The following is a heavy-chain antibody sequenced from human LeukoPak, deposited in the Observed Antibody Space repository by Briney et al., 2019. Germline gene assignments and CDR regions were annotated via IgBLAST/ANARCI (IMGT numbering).Heavy chain of an antibody. J-gene: IGHJ3*02. V-gene: IGHV3-23*01. CDR1: GVTFSSYV. CDR2: ISGSGGGT. CDR3: VQEGPRGLAFDI. Sequence: PGGSLRLSCEASGVTFSSYVMSWVRQAPGKGPEWVSGISGSGGGTYYADFVKGRFAISRDSSKNTLYLQMNSLRAEDTAVYYCVQEGPRGLAFDIWGQGTKVTVSS.